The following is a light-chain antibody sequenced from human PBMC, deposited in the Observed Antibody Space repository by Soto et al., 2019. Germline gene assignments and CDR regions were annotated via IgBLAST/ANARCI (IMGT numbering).Light chain of an antibody. CDR3: QQFSSYPLT. J-gene: IGKJ4*02. CDR2: AAS. CDR1: QGISSF. V-gene: IGKV1-9*01. Sequence: DIQLTQSPSFLSASIGDRVTITCRASQGISSFLAWYQQKPGKAPNLLIFAASTLQSGVPSRFTGSGSGTDFTLTISTLQPEDCATYYCQQFSSYPLTFGGGTKVEIK.